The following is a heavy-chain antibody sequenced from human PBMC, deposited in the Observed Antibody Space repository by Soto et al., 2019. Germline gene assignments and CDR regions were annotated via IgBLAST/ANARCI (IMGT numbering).Heavy chain of an antibody. Sequence: ASVKVSCKVSGYTLTELSMHWVRQAPGKGLEWMGGFDPEDGETIYAQKFQGRVTMTEDTSTDTAYMELSSLRSEDTAVYYCASHPYNGGDLPYYYYMDVWGKGTTVTVSS. D-gene: IGHD3-16*01. J-gene: IGHJ6*03. V-gene: IGHV1-24*01. CDR3: ASHPYNGGDLPYYYYMDV. CDR2: FDPEDGET. CDR1: GYTLTELS.